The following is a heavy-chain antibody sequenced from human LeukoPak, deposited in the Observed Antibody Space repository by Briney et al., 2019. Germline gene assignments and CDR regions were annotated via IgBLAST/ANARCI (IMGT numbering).Heavy chain of an antibody. D-gene: IGHD2-15*01. CDR3: ARGGIGYCSGGSCPYYMDV. J-gene: IGHJ6*03. Sequence: SVKVSCKASGYTFTSYAISWVRQAPGQGLEWMGGIIPIFGTANYAQKFQGRVTITTDESTSTAYMELSSLRSEDTAVYYCARGGIGYCSGGSCPYYMDVWGKGTTVTVSS. CDR2: IIPIFGTA. CDR1: GYTFTSYA. V-gene: IGHV1-69*05.